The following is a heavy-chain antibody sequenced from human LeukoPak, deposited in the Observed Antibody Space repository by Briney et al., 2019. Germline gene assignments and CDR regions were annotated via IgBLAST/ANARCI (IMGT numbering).Heavy chain of an antibody. CDR3: AREGGYCSSTSCPKAARAFDI. Sequence: ASVKVSCKASGYTFTSYGISWVRQAPGQGLEWMGWIIPIFGTANYAQKFQGRVTITADESTSTAYMELSSLRSEDTAVYYCAREGGYCSSTSCPKAARAFDIWGQGTMVTVSS. J-gene: IGHJ3*02. D-gene: IGHD2-2*01. CDR1: GYTFTSYG. CDR2: IIPIFGTA. V-gene: IGHV1-69*13.